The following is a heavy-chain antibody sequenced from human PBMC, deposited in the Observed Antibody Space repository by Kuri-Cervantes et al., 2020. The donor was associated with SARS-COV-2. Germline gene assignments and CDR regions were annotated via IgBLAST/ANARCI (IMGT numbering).Heavy chain of an antibody. V-gene: IGHV3-33*06. J-gene: IGHJ5*02. D-gene: IGHD2-2*01. CDR3: AKARGDIVVVPAAPFDP. CDR1: GFTFSSYG. Sequence: GESLKISCAASGFTFSSYGMHWVRQAPGKGLEWVAVIWYDGSNKYYADSVKGRFTISRDNSKNTPYLQMNSLRAEDTAVYYCAKARGDIVVVPAAPFDPWGQGTLVTVSS. CDR2: IWYDGSNK.